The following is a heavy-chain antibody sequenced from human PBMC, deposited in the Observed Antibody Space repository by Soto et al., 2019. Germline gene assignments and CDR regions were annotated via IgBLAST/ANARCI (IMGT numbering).Heavy chain of an antibody. Sequence: EVQLLESGGGLAQPGGSLRLSCAASGFTFSDYLIHLVRQGPGKERVWVSRISSDWASTTYADSVKGRFTIARDNAKNTVNLQMSSLRAEDTDVYYCARGYLGGSSHYYGYFDLRGRGTLGNVFS. J-gene: IGHJ2*01. CDR2: ISSDWAST. D-gene: IGHD2-15*01. CDR1: GFTFSDYL. CDR3: ARGYLGGSSHYYGYFDL. V-gene: IGHV3-74*02.